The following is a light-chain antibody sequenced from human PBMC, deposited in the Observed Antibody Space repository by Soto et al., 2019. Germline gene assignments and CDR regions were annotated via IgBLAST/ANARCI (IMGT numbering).Light chain of an antibody. CDR2: GAS. Sequence: EIVMTQSPATLSVSPGERATLSCRASQSVSTYLAWYQQKPGQAPRLLVYGASTRYPGIPARFSGSGSGTEFSLTISSLQSEDSAVYYCQQYSGWPTWTFGHGPKLQIQ. CDR3: QQYSGWPTWT. CDR1: QSVSTY. J-gene: IGKJ1*01. V-gene: IGKV3-15*01.